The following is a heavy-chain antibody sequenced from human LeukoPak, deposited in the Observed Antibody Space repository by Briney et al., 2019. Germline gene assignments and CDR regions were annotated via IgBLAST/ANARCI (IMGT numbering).Heavy chain of an antibody. V-gene: IGHV3-20*01. J-gene: IGHJ5*02. CDR1: GFTFDDYG. D-gene: IGHD3-10*01. CDR3: ARGTRYYYGSGSYYYWFDP. CDR2: INWNGGST. Sequence: GGSLRLSCAASGFTFDDYGMSWVRQAPGKGLEWVSGINWNGGSTGYADSVKGRFTISRDNAKNSLYLQMNSLRAEDTALYHCARGTRYYYGSGSYYYWFDPWGQGTLVTVSS.